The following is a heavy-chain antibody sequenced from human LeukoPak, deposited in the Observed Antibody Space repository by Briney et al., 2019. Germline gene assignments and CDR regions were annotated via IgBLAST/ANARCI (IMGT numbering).Heavy chain of an antibody. V-gene: IGHV3-74*01. CDR2: INSDGRRT. J-gene: IGHJ3*02. Sequence: GGSLRLSCAASGFTFSRYWMHWVRQVPGKGLVWVSRINSDGRRTSYTDSVKGRFTISRDNAKNTLYLQMNSLGAEDTAVYYCARDRESAFDIWGQGTMVTVSS. CDR3: ARDRESAFDI. CDR1: GFTFSRYW. D-gene: IGHD3-10*01.